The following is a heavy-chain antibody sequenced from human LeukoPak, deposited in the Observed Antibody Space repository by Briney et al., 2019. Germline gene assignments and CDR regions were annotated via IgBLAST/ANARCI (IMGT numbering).Heavy chain of an antibody. CDR3: ARSRTTVAWWFDP. J-gene: IGHJ5*02. D-gene: IGHD4-23*01. CDR2: IYPGDSDT. V-gene: IGHV5-51*01. CDR1: GYSFTSYW. Sequence: GESLKISCKGSGYSFTSYWIGWVRQMPGKGLEWMRIIYPGDSDTRYSPSFQGQVTISADKSISTAYLQWSSLKASDTAMYFCARSRTTVAWWFDPWGQGTLVTVSS.